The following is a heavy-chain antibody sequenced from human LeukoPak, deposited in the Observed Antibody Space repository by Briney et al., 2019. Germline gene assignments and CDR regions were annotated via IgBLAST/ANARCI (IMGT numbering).Heavy chain of an antibody. CDR3: ARDGFDILTGYSC. V-gene: IGHV1-46*01. CDR2: INPSDGST. J-gene: IGHJ4*02. Sequence: ASVKVSCKASGYTFTNYYMHWVRQAPGQGLEWMGIINPSDGSTTYAQKFQGRVTMTSDTSTSTVYMDLSSLRSENTAVYYCARDGFDILTGYSCWGQGTLVTVSS. CDR1: GYTFTNYY. D-gene: IGHD3-9*01.